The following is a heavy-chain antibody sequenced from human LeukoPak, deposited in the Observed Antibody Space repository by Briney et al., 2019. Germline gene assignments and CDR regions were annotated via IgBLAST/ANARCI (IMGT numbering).Heavy chain of an antibody. CDR2: INPNSGGT. Sequence: ASVKVSCKASGYTFTGYYMHWVRQAPGQGLEWMGWINPNSGGTNYAQKFQGRVTMTRDTSISTAYMELSRLRSDDTAVYYCARRVARDYYGSWFDPWGQGTLVTVSS. V-gene: IGHV1-2*02. CDR3: ARRVARDYYGSWFDP. CDR1: GYTFTGYY. J-gene: IGHJ5*02. D-gene: IGHD3-10*01.